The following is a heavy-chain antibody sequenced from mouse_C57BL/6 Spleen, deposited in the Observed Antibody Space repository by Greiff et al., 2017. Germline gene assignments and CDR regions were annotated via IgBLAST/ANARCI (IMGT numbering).Heavy chain of an antibody. CDR2: IDPSDSYT. J-gene: IGHJ2*01. Sequence: VQLQQSGAELVRPGTSVKLSCKASGYTFTSYWMHWVKQRPGQGLEWIGVIDPSDSYTNYNQKFKGKATLTVDTSSSTAYMQLSSLTSEDSAVYYCARLGTTVVGDYWGQGTTLTVSS. V-gene: IGHV1-59*01. D-gene: IGHD1-1*01. CDR1: GYTFTSYW. CDR3: ARLGTTVVGDY.